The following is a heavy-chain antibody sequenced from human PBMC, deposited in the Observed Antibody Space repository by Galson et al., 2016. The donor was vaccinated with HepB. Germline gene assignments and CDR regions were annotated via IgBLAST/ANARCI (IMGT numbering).Heavy chain of an antibody. V-gene: IGHV4-31*03. CDR3: ARGPPDYLDSGSFYSGWFDP. D-gene: IGHD3-10*01. Sequence: PSLTCTVSGGSISSGGYYWTWIRQPPGKGLEWIGYIYYSGSTYYNSSLKSRVTISVDTSKNQLSLMLSSVTAADTAVYYCARGPPDYLDSGSFYSGWFDPWGQGTLVTVSS. CDR1: GGSISSGGYY. CDR2: IYYSGST. J-gene: IGHJ5*02.